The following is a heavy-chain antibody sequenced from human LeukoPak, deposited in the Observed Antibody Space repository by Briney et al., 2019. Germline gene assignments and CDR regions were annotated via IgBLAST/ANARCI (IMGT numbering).Heavy chain of an antibody. J-gene: IGHJ4*02. Sequence: GASVKVSCKASGYTFTSYYMHWVRQAPGQGLEWMGIINPSGGSTSYAQKFQGRVTMTRDTSTSTVYMELSSLRSEDTAVYYCARATRIQLWLLVLDYWGQGTLVTVSS. CDR1: GYTFTSYY. V-gene: IGHV1-46*01. CDR2: INPSGGST. CDR3: ARATRIQLWLLVLDY. D-gene: IGHD5-18*01.